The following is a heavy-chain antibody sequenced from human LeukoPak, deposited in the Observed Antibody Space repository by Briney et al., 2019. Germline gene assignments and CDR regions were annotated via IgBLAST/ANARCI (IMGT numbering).Heavy chain of an antibody. J-gene: IGHJ4*02. Sequence: SETLSLTCTVSGGSISSYYWSWIRQPPGKGLEWIGYIYYSGSTNYNPSLKSRGTISVDTSKNQFSLKLSSVTAADTAVYYCARQGYDILTGYYRIGFDYWGQGTLVTVSS. D-gene: IGHD3-9*01. V-gene: IGHV4-59*08. CDR2: IYYSGST. CDR1: GGSISSYY. CDR3: ARQGYDILTGYYRIGFDY.